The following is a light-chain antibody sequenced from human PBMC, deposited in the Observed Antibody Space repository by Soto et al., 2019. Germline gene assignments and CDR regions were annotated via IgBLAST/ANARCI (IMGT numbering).Light chain of an antibody. J-gene: IGLJ3*02. CDR1: SSDVGGNDY. V-gene: IGLV2-11*01. Sequence: QSALTQPRSVSGSPGQSVTLSCTGTSSDVGGNDYVSWYQQHPGKAPKLMIYDVTKRPSGVPDRFSGSKSGNTASLTISGLQAEDEADYFCCSYAGSYSWVFGGGTQLTV. CDR3: CSYAGSYSWV. CDR2: DVT.